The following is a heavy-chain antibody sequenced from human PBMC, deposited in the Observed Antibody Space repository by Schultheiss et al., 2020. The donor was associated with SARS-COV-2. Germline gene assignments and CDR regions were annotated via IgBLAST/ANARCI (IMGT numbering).Heavy chain of an antibody. J-gene: IGHJ1*01. CDR1: GGTFSSYA. CDR3: AREGGTHYYDSSGYYYGYFQH. Sequence: ASVKVSCKASGGTFSSYAISWVRQAPGQGLEWMGWISAYNGNTNYAQKLQGRVTMTTDTSTSTAYMELSSLRSEDTAVYYCAREGGTHYYDSSGYYYGYFQHWGQGTLVTVSS. D-gene: IGHD3-22*01. CDR2: ISAYNGNT. V-gene: IGHV1-18*01.